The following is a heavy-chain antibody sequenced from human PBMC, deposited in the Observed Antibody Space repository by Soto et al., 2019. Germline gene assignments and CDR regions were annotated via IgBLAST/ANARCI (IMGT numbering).Heavy chain of an antibody. CDR1: GGSISSSSYY. V-gene: IGHV4-39*01. J-gene: IGHJ6*03. Sequence: SETLSLTCTVSGGSISSSSYYWGWIRQPPGKGLEWIGSIYYSGSTYYNPSLKSRVTISVDTSKNQFSLKLSSVTAADTAVYYCARLPFVPPFYYYYYYKDVWGKGTTVTVSS. CDR2: IYYSGST. CDR3: ARLPFVPPFYYYYYYKDV. D-gene: IGHD6-6*01.